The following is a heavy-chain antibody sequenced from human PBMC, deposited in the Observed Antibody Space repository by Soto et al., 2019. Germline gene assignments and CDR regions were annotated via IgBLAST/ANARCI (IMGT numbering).Heavy chain of an antibody. D-gene: IGHD3-16*02. CDR1: GYSFTSYW. CDR2: IDPSDSYT. J-gene: IGHJ3*02. Sequence: PRGSLKISCKGSGYSFTSYWISWVRQMPGKGLEWMGRIDPSDSYTRYSPSFQGQVTISADKSISTAYLQWSSLKASDTAMYYCARCVYDYIWGSYRSDAFDIWGQGTMVTVSS. CDR3: ARCVYDYIWGSYRSDAFDI. V-gene: IGHV5-10-1*04.